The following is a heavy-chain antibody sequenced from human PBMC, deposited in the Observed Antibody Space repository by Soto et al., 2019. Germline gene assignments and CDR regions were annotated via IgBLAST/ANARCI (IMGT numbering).Heavy chain of an antibody. CDR2: ISSSGSTI. V-gene: IGHV3-48*03. CDR3: ARGSVGDIVVVPAAISDAFDI. D-gene: IGHD2-2*02. J-gene: IGHJ3*02. Sequence: LRLSCAASGFTFSSYEMNWVRQAPGKGLEWVSYISSSGSTIYYADSVKGRFTISRDNAKNSLYLQMNSLRAEDTAVYYCARGSVGDIVVVPAAISDAFDIWGQGTMVTVSS. CDR1: GFTFSSYE.